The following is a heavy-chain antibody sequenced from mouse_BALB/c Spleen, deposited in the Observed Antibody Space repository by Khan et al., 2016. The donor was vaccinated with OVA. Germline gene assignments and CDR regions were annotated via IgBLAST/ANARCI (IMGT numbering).Heavy chain of an antibody. CDR3: ATHVHYAMDY. J-gene: IGHJ4*01. CDR1: GYTFTNYW. V-gene: IGHV1-87*01. CDR2: IFPGNDDT. Sequence: VELVESGAELARPGASVNLSCKASGYTFTNYWIHWVRQRPGQGLEWIGSIFPGNDDTNYTQKFKGKATLTADKSSSTACMQIRTLASEDSAVYYCATHVHYAMDYWGQGTSGTVPS.